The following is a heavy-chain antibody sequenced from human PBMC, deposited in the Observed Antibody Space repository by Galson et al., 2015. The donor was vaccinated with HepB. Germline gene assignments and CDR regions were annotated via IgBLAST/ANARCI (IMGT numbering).Heavy chain of an antibody. D-gene: IGHD4-23*01. CDR2: INAGNGNT. CDR1: GYTFTSNA. CDR3: ARDVGWYGGLHFEY. J-gene: IGHJ4*02. Sequence: SVKVSCKASGYTFTSNAMHWVRQAPGQRLEWMGWINAGNGNTKYSQKFQGRVTITRDTSASTVYMELSGLRSEDTAVYYCARDVGWYGGLHFEYWGQGTLVTVSS. V-gene: IGHV1-3*01.